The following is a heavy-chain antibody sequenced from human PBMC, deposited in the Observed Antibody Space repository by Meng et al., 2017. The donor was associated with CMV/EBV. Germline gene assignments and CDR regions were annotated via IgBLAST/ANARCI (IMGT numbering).Heavy chain of an antibody. J-gene: IGHJ4*02. D-gene: IGHD6-13*01. CDR3: AKWGIAAAGKGFDY. CDR1: AGSISSSWYY. V-gene: IGHV4-39*01. Sequence: PETLSLTCTVSAGSISSSWYYWGRLRQPPGKGLEWIGSIYYSGGTYYNLSLKSRVTISVDTSKNQFALKLSSVTAADTAVYYCAKWGIAAAGKGFDYWGQGTLVTVSS. CDR2: IYYSGGT.